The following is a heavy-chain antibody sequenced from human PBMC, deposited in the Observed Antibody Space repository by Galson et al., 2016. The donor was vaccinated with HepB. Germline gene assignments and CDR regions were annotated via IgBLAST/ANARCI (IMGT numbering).Heavy chain of an antibody. CDR3: ARAWVDLQRYFSGMDV. D-gene: IGHD5-12*01. CDR1: EYKFSDYY. CDR2: INGNTGAS. V-gene: IGHV1-2*04. Sequence: SVKASCTASEYKFSDYYINWVRQAPGRGLEWMGWINGNTGASKTTQTFQDWVTLTRDKSISTAYMEMSRLKSDDTAVYYCARAWVDLQRYFSGMDVWGQGTTVTDSS. J-gene: IGHJ6*02.